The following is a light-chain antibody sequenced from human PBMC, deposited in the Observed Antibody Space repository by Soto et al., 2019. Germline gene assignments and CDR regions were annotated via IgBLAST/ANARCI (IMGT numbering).Light chain of an antibody. Sequence: QSVLTQPPSVSGAPGQRVTISCTGSSSNIGAGYDVHWYQQLPGTAPKLLIYANSNRPSGVPGRFSGPKSGTSASLAITGLQAEDEADYYCQSYDSSLSGYVFGTGTKLTVL. CDR1: SSNIGAGYD. CDR2: ANS. J-gene: IGLJ1*01. V-gene: IGLV1-40*01. CDR3: QSYDSSLSGYV.